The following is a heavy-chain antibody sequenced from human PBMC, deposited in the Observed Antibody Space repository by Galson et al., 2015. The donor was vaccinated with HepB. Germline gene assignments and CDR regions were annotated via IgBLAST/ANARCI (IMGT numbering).Heavy chain of an antibody. CDR3: AINYYDTSGYGTGLDY. Sequence: QSGAEVKKPGESLKISCKASGYSFTTYWIGWVHQVPGKGLEWMGVIYPGDSHTRYSPSFQGHVTISADESISTAYLQWSSLKAEDTAMYYCAINYYDTSGYGTGLDYWCQGTLVTVS. J-gene: IGHJ4*02. V-gene: IGHV5-51*07. CDR1: GYSFTTYW. CDR2: IYPGDSHT. D-gene: IGHD3-22*01.